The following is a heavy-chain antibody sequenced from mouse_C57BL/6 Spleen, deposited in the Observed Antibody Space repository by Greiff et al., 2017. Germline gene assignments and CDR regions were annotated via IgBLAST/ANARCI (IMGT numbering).Heavy chain of an antibody. CDR3: ARYDGDREDY. CDR2: IHPNSGST. CDR1: GYTFTSYW. J-gene: IGHJ2*01. D-gene: IGHD2-3*01. Sequence: QVQLQQPGAELVKPGASVKLSCKASGYTFTSYWMHWVKQRPGQGLEWIGMIHPNSGSTNYNEKFKSKATLTVDKSSSTAYMQLRSLTSEDSAVYYCARYDGDREDYWGQGTTLTVSS. V-gene: IGHV1-64*01.